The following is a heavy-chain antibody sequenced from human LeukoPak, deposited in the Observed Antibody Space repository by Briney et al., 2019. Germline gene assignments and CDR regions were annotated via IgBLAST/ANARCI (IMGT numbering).Heavy chain of an antibody. D-gene: IGHD2-2*01. J-gene: IGHJ1*01. CDR3: ASVPESGYCSSTSCYEGSEYFQH. V-gene: IGHV4-59*01. CDR1: GGSISSYY. CDR2: IYYSGST. Sequence: PSETLSPTCTVSGGSISSYYWSWIRQPPGKGLEWIGYIYYSGSTNYNPSLKSRVTISVDTSKNQFSLKLSSVTAADTAVYYCASVPESGYCSSTSCYEGSEYFQHWGQGTLVTVSS.